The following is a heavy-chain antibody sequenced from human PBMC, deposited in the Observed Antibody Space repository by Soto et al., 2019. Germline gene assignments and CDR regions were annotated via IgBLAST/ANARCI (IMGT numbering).Heavy chain of an antibody. CDR3: ARLRLRGITMVRGNPYYYYYGMDV. J-gene: IGHJ6*02. CDR1: GGTFSGYS. CDR2: INHSGST. D-gene: IGHD3-10*01. V-gene: IGHV4-34*01. Sequence: SETLCLTCRFYGGTFSGYSWSWIRQPPGKGLEWIGEINHSGSTNYNPSLRSRVTISVDTSKNQFSLKLSSVTAADTAVYYCARLRLRGITMVRGNPYYYYYGMDVWGQGTTVT.